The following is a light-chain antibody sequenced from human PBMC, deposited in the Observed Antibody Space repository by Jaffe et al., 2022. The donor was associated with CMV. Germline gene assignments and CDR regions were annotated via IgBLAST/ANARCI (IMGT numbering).Light chain of an antibody. CDR3: SSFTSRSTYV. CDR2: EVS. V-gene: IGLV2-18*02. Sequence: QSALTQPPSVSGSPGQSVTISCTGTNSDVGSYNRVSWFQQPPGTAPKLIIYEVSNRPSGVPDRFSGSKSGNTASLTISGLQAEDEADYYCSSFTSRSTYVFGTGTKVTVL. J-gene: IGLJ1*01. CDR1: NSDVGSYNR.